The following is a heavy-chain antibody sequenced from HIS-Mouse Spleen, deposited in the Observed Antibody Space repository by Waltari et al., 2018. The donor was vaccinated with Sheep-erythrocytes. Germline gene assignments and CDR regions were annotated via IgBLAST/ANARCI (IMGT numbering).Heavy chain of an antibody. D-gene: IGHD5-18*01. CDR1: GGSISSSSYY. J-gene: IGHJ4*02. CDR2: IYYSGST. CDR3: ARHKDTAMVHFDY. Sequence: QLQLQESGPGLVKPSETLSLTCTVSGGSISSSSYYWGWIRQPPGKGLELIGSIYYSGSTYYNPSLKSRVTISVDTSKNQFSLKLSSVTAADTAVYYCARHKDTAMVHFDYWGQGTLVTVSS. V-gene: IGHV4-39*01.